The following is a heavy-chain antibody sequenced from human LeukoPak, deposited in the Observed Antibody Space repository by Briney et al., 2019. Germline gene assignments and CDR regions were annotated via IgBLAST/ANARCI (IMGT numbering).Heavy chain of an antibody. CDR2: ISYDGSNK. J-gene: IGHJ4*02. D-gene: IGHD6-19*01. CDR1: GFTFSSYA. Sequence: GGSLRLSCAASGFTFSSYAMHWVRQAPGKGLEWVAVISYDGSNKYYADSVKGRFTISRDNSKNTLYLQMNSLRAEDTAVYYCAKRSAESSGYFDYWGQGTLVTVSS. V-gene: IGHV3-30*04. CDR3: AKRSAESSGYFDY.